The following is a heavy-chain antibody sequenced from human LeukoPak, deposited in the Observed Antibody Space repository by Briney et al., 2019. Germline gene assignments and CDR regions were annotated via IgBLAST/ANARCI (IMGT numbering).Heavy chain of an antibody. CDR3: AREDSSSWGPFDY. J-gene: IGHJ4*02. CDR2: IYYTGST. Sequence: PSETLSLTCSISGVSISRSFYYWGWIRQPPGKRLEWIGNIYYTGSTYYNPSLKSRVSMSVDTSKNQFSLNLTSVTAADTAVYFCAREDSSSWGPFDYWGQGTLVTVSS. CDR1: GVSISRSFYY. V-gene: IGHV4-39*01. D-gene: IGHD6-6*01.